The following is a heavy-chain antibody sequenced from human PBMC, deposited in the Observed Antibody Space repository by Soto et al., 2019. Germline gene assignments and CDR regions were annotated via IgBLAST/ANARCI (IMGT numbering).Heavy chain of an antibody. CDR1: GGSMSNYF. Sequence: SETLSLTCTVSGGSMSNYFWTWIRQPPGKGLEWIGYIHYSGTTSFFPSYNPSLRSRVTISEDTSKNQFSLKLLSVTTADTAVYFCAAGEASSRNLAPYYLDFWGQGTLVTVSS. CDR3: AAGEASSRNLAPYYLDF. D-gene: IGHD6-13*01. CDR2: IHYSGTT. V-gene: IGHV4-59*01. J-gene: IGHJ4*02.